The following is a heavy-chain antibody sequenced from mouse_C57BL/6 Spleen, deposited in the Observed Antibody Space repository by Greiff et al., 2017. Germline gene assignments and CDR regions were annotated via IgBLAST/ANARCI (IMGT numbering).Heavy chain of an antibody. Sequence: VQLQQPGAELVKPGASVKLSCKASGYTFTSYWMHWVKQRPGRGLEWIGRIDPNSGGTKYNEKFKSKATLTVDKPSSTAYMQLSSLTSEDSAVYYCAAIYYDYPAWFAYWGQGTLVTVSA. CDR2: IDPNSGGT. J-gene: IGHJ3*01. D-gene: IGHD2-4*01. CDR1: GYTFTSYW. CDR3: AAIYYDYPAWFAY. V-gene: IGHV1-72*01.